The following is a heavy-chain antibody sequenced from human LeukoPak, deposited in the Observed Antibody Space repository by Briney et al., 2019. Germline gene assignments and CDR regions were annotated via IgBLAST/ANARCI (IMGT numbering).Heavy chain of an antibody. CDR2: INPNSGGT. D-gene: IGHD2-15*01. J-gene: IGHJ6*03. CDR3: ARTRYCSGGSCYSNYYYYYMDV. Sequence: GASVKVSCKASGYTFTGYYMHWVRQAPGQGLEWMGRINPNSGGTNYAQKFQGRVTMTRDKSISTAYMELSRLRSDDTAVYYCARTRYCSGGSCYSNYYYYYMDVWGKGTTVTVSS. CDR1: GYTFTGYY. V-gene: IGHV1-2*06.